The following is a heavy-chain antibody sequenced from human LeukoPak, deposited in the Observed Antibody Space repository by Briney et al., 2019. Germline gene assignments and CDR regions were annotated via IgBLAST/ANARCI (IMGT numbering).Heavy chain of an antibody. D-gene: IGHD6-19*01. Sequence: PGRSLRLSCIASGSTFDDYAMHWVRQAPGKGLEWVSGISWNSGSIGYADSVEGRFTISRDNAKNSLYLQMNSLRAEDMALYYCAKAVRPPVAGSSAFDIWGQGTMVTVSS. CDR3: AKAVRPPVAGSSAFDI. CDR1: GSTFDDYA. V-gene: IGHV3-9*03. J-gene: IGHJ3*02. CDR2: ISWNSGSI.